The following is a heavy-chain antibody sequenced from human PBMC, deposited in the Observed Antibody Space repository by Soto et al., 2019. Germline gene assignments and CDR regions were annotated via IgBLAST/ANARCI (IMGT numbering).Heavy chain of an antibody. CDR3: ARLDGYCISTNCHGYYGMDV. Sequence: SETLSLTCTVSGGSISSYYWSWIRQPPGKGLEWIGYIYYSGSTNYNPSLLSRVTISVDTSKNEFSLRLSSVTAADTAVYYCARLDGYCISTNCHGYYGMDVWGQGTTVTVSS. V-gene: IGHV4-59*08. CDR1: GGSISSYY. D-gene: IGHD2-2*03. CDR2: IYYSGST. J-gene: IGHJ6*02.